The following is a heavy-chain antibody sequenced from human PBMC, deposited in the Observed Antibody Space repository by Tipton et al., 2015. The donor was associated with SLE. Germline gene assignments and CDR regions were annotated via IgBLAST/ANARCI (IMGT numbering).Heavy chain of an antibody. Sequence: LRLSCAASGFTFSSYAMSWVRQPPGKGLEWIGYIYYSGSTYYNPSLKSRVTISVDTSKNQFSLKLSSVTAADTAVYYCATLRGVRGVMVYWGQGTLVTVSS. CDR3: ATLRGVRGVMVY. CDR2: IYYSGST. J-gene: IGHJ4*02. V-gene: IGHV4-30-4*08. CDR1: GFTFSSYA. D-gene: IGHD3-10*01.